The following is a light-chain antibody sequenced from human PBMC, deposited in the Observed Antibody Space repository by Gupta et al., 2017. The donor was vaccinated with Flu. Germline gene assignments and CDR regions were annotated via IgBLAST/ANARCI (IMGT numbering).Light chain of an antibody. J-gene: IGKJ1*01. CDR1: QSVSSSY. CDR3: QQHGSSPRT. V-gene: IGKV3-20*01. CDR2: GAS. Sequence: EIVLTQSPGTLSLSPGERATLSCRASQSVSSSYLAWYQQKPGQAPRLLIYGASSSATGIPDRFSGSGSGTDFTLTISRLEPEDFAVYYCQQHGSSPRTFGQGTKVEIK.